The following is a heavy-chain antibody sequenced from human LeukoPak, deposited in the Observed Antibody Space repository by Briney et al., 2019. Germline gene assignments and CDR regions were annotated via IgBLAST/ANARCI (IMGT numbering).Heavy chain of an antibody. J-gene: IGHJ4*02. V-gene: IGHV1-18*01. CDR2: IIAYNGNT. CDR3: ARLLNYYDSSGYYDY. CDR1: GYTFTSYC. Sequence: ASVKVSCKASGYTFTSYCISWVRQAPGQGLEWMGWIIAYNGNTNYAQKLQGRGTMTTDTSTSTAYMELRSERSDDTAVYYCARLLNYYDSSGYYDYWGQGTLVTVSS. D-gene: IGHD3-22*01.